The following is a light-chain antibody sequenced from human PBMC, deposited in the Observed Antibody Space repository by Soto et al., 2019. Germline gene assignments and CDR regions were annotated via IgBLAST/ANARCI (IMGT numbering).Light chain of an antibody. V-gene: IGLV2-14*03. Sequence: QSALTQPASVSGSPGQSITISCTGTSSDVGGYDHVSWYQQHPGKAPKLIIYDVTVRPSGISRRFSGSKSDNTASLAVSGLQPEDEADYYCSSYTSKDTLLFGGGTKLTVL. CDR2: DVT. CDR3: SSYTSKDTLL. J-gene: IGLJ3*02. CDR1: SSDVGGYDH.